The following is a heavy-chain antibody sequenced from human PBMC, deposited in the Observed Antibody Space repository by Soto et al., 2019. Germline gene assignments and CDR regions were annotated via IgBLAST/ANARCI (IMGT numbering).Heavy chain of an antibody. D-gene: IGHD2-15*01. CDR1: GGSIINYY. CDR2: IYSSGST. J-gene: IGHJ3*02. V-gene: IGHV4-59*01. Sequence: QVQLQESGPGLVKPSETLSLTCTVSGGSIINYYWSWIRQPPGKGLEYIGYIYSSGSTNYNPSLQSRVTISVDTSKNQFSLKLTSVTAADTAVYYCASTEYGGNEGTFAIWGQGTMVTVS. CDR3: ASTEYGGNEGTFAI.